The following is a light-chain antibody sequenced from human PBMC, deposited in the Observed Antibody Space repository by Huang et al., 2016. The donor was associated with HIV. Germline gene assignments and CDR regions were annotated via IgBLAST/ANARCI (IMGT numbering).Light chain of an antibody. Sequence: HLTQSPPSLSASVGDSVFISCRASQDIATSLAWYQQRTGRAPKLLISGASTLQTGVPSRFSGDSAGTYFTPFISNLQPEDFATYYCQQLHAYPITFGQGTRLDIK. J-gene: IGKJ5*01. V-gene: IGKV1-13*02. CDR2: GAS. CDR1: QDIATS. CDR3: QQLHAYPIT.